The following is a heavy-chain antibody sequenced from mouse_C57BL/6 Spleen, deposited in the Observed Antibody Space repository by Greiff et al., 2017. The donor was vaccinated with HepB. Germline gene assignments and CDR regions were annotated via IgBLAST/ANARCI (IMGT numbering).Heavy chain of an antibody. D-gene: IGHD4-1*01. J-gene: IGHJ3*01. CDR3: ARPTGNAWFAY. CDR2: INPDSSTI. CDR1: GIAFSRYW. Sequence: AASGIAFSRYWMSWVRRAPGKGLEWIGEINPDSSTINYAPSLKDKFIISRDNAKNTLYLQMSKVRSEDTALYYCARPTGNAWFAYWGQGTLVTVSA. V-gene: IGHV4-1*01.